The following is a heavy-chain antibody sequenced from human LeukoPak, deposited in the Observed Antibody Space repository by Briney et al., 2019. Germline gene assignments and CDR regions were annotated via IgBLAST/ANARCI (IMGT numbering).Heavy chain of an antibody. CDR3: ASYDFWSGYYIDGDY. J-gene: IGHJ4*02. D-gene: IGHD3-3*01. CDR1: GFTFSSYE. Sequence: PGGSLRLSCAASGFTFSSYEMNWVRQAPGKGLEWVSAISGSGGSTYYADSVKGRFTISRDNSKNTLYLQMNSLRAEDTAVYYCASYDFWSGYYIDGDYWGQGTLVTVSS. V-gene: IGHV3-23*01. CDR2: ISGSGGST.